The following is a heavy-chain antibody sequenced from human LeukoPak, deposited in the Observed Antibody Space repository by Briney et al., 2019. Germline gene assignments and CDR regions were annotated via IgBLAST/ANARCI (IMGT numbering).Heavy chain of an antibody. V-gene: IGHV3-23*01. CDR2: ISHSGGST. Sequence: GGSLRLSCAASGFTFSIYDMRWVRQAPGKGLEWVSSISHSGGSTYCADAVKGRFTISRDNSKNTLYLQMNSLRAEDMAVYYCAKSLSPAYFDYWGQGTLVTVSS. CDR1: GFTFSIYD. J-gene: IGHJ4*02. CDR3: AKSLSPAYFDY.